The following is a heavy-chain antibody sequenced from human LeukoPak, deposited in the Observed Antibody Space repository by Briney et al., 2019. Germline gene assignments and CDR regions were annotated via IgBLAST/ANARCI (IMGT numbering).Heavy chain of an antibody. CDR3: ASRSGWYFYYFDY. D-gene: IGHD6-19*01. J-gene: IGHJ4*02. V-gene: IGHV4-59*08. CDR1: GGFISSYY. Sequence: SETLSLTCTVSGGFISSYYWSWIRQPPGKGLEWIGYIYYSGSTNYNPSLKSRVTISIDTSKNQFSLMLSSVTAADTAVYYCASRSGWYFYYFDYWGQGTLVTVSS. CDR2: IYYSGST.